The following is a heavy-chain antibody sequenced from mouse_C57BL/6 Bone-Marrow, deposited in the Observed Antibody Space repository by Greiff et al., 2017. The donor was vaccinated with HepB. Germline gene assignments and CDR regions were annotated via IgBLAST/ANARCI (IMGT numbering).Heavy chain of an antibody. CDR2: IDPSDSYT. Sequence: QVQLQQPGAELVRPGPSVKLSCKASGYTFTSYWMHWVKQRPGQGLEWIGVIDPSDSYTNYNQKFKGKATLTVDTSSSTAYMQLSSLTSEDSAVYYCARNYSNYGSWGQGTTLTVSS. J-gene: IGHJ2*01. D-gene: IGHD2-5*01. CDR1: GYTFTSYW. V-gene: IGHV1-59*01. CDR3: ARNYSNYGS.